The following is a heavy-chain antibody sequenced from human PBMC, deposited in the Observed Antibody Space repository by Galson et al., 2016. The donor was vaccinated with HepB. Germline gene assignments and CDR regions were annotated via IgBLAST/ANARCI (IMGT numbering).Heavy chain of an antibody. CDR1: GFSFSSYA. CDR2: ISGSGGSA. Sequence: SLRLSCAASGFSFSSYAMSWVRQAPGKGLEWVSAISGSGGSAYHAASVKGRFAIFRDNSKNTLYPQMNSLRPEDTAMYYCAKEDYDFSNGYSNWFDPWGQGTLVTVSS. V-gene: IGHV3-23*01. CDR3: AKEDYDFSNGYSNWFDP. J-gene: IGHJ5*02. D-gene: IGHD3-3*01.